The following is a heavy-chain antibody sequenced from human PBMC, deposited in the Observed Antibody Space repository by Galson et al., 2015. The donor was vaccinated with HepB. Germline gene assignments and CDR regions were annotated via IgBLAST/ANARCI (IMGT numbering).Heavy chain of an antibody. CDR3: ARIPSRGYSYGYVSSSWYDGFAY. CDR2: ISSSGSTI. D-gene: IGHD5-18*01. CDR1: GFTSSSYE. J-gene: IGHJ4*02. V-gene: IGHV3-48*03. Sequence: SLRLSCAASGFTSSSYEMNWVRQAPRKGLEWVSYISSSGSTIYYADSVKGRFTISRDNAKNSLYLQMNSLRAEDTAVYYCARIPSRGYSYGYVSSSWYDGFAYWGQGTLVTVSS.